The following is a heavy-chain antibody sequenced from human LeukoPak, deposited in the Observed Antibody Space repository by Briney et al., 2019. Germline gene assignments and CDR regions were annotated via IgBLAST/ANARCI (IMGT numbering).Heavy chain of an antibody. CDR1: SYSINSGYY. Sequence: PSENLSLNCAVSSYSINSGYYWGWIRQPPGKGLEWIGSIYHSGNTYYNLYLKIRVTISVATSKTQFSLQLSSVTAADTAVYYCARLITVTNHPTPFDYWGQGTLVTVSS. CDR2: IYHSGNT. CDR3: ARLITVTNHPTPFDY. J-gene: IGHJ4*02. V-gene: IGHV4-38-2*01. D-gene: IGHD4-11*01.